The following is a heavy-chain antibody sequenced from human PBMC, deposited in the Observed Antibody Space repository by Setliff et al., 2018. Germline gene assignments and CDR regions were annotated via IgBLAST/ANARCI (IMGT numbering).Heavy chain of an antibody. V-gene: IGHV4-38-2*01. D-gene: IGHD6-13*01. J-gene: IGHJ6*02. CDR2: IYHSGST. Sequence: PSETLSLTCAVSGYSISSGYYWGWIRQPPGKGLEWIGSIYHSGSTYYNPSLKSRVTISVDTSKNQFSLKLSPXXXAXXAVYYCARSAGYSSSWYNYYYGMDVWGQGTTVTVSS. CDR3: ARSAGYSSSWYNYYYGMDV. CDR1: GYSISSGYY.